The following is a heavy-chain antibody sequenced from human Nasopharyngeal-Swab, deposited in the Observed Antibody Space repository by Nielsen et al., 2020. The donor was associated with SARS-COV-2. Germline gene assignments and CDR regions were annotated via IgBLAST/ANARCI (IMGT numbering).Heavy chain of an antibody. CDR2: IYWDDDK. D-gene: IGHD1-7*01. V-gene: IGHV2-5*02. CDR3: AHCNRNYGGYYFDY. Sequence: WIRQPPGKALEWLALIYWDDDKRYSPSLKSRLTISKDTSKNQVVLSMTNMDPVDTATYYCAHCNRNYGGYYFDYWGQGSLVTASS. J-gene: IGHJ4*02.